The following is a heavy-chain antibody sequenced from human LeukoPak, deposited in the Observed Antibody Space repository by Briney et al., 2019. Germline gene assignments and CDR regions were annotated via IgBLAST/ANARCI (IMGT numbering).Heavy chain of an antibody. D-gene: IGHD6-13*01. J-gene: IGHJ4*02. CDR1: TFTFSNYW. Sequence: GGSLRLSCAASTFTFSNYWMHWVRHAPGKGVGWVSRINIDGRSISYADSVKGRFTISRDNAKNTLYLQMNSLRAEDTAVYYCARVPATGTAFDDWGQGTLVTVSS. CDR2: INIDGRSI. V-gene: IGHV3-74*01. CDR3: ARVPATGTAFDD.